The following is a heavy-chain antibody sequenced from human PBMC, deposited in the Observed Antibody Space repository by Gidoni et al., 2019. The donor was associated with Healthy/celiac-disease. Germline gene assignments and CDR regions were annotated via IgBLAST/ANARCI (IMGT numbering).Heavy chain of an antibody. CDR1: GGTFSSYA. V-gene: IGHV1-69*01. CDR3: ARFGPLVVVADTGIRVGYYYYGMDV. Sequence: QVQLVQSGAEVKKPGSSVKVSCKASGGTFSSYAISWVRQAPGQGLEWMGGIIPIFGTANYAQKFQGRVTITADESTSTAYMELSSLRSEDTAVYYCARFGPLVVVADTGIRVGYYYYGMDVWGQGTTVTVSS. CDR2: IIPIFGTA. D-gene: IGHD2-15*01. J-gene: IGHJ6*02.